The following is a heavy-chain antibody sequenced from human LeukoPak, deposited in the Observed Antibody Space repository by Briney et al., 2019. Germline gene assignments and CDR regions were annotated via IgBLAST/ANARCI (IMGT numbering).Heavy chain of an antibody. J-gene: IGHJ5*02. Sequence: GGSLRLSCAASGFTFSDYYMSWIRQAPGKGLEWVSYISSSGSTIYYADSGKGRFTISRDNAKNSLYLQMNSLRAEDTAVYYCARVNQDIVVVPAAMCWFDPWGQGTLVTVSS. CDR2: ISSSGSTI. CDR1: GFTFSDYY. D-gene: IGHD2-2*01. V-gene: IGHV3-11*01. CDR3: ARVNQDIVVVPAAMCWFDP.